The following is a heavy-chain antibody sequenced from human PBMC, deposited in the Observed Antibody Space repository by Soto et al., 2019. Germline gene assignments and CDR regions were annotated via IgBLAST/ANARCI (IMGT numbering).Heavy chain of an antibody. V-gene: IGHV4-34*01. J-gene: IGHJ5*02. D-gene: IGHD3-3*01. CDR1: GGSFSGYY. CDR3: AREFQYYDFWSGYPGWLDP. Sequence: SETLSLTCAVYGGSFSGYYWSWIRQPPGKGLEWIGEINHSGSTNYNPSLKSRVTISVDTSKNQFSLKLSSVTAADTAVYYCAREFQYYDFWSGYPGWLDPCGQGPLVTVYS. CDR2: INHSGST.